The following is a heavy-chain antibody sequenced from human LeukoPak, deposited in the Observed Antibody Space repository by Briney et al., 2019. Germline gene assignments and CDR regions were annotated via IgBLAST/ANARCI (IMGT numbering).Heavy chain of an antibody. D-gene: IGHD3-9*01. V-gene: IGHV4-59*01. CDR1: GGSISSYY. CDR3: ARARYVNSFYAFDI. Sequence: SETLSLTCTVSGGSISSYYWSWIRLPPGKGREWIGYLSKSGNTNYSPSLKSRVTIFGDTSKNQFFLKLSSVTAADTAVYYCARARYVNSFYAFDIWGQGTLVTVSS. J-gene: IGHJ3*02. CDR2: LSKSGNT.